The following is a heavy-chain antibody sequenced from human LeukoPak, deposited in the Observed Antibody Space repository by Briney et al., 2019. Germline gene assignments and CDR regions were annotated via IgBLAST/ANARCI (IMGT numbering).Heavy chain of an antibody. CDR2: ISSNGGTT. Sequence: GGSLRLSCAASGFTYSSYAMQWVRQAPGKGLEYVSDISSNGGTTYYASSVEGRFTISRDNSKNTLYLQMGSLRAEDMAVYYCARDREMASFFDAFDIWGQGTMVTVSS. CDR1: GFTYSSYA. D-gene: IGHD5-24*01. CDR3: ARDREMASFFDAFDI. J-gene: IGHJ3*02. V-gene: IGHV3-64*01.